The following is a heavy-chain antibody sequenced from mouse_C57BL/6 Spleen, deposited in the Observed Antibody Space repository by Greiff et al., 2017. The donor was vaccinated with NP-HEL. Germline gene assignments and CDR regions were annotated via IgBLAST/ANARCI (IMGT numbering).Heavy chain of an antibody. V-gene: IGHV1-15*01. CDR2: IDPETGGT. D-gene: IGHD1-1*01. J-gene: IGHJ1*03. CDR3: TRGITTVVWYFDV. CDR1: GYTFTDYE. Sequence: QVQLQQSGAELVRPGASVTLSCKASGYTFTDYEMHWVKQTPVHGLEWIGAIDPETGGTAYNQKFKGKAILTADKSSSTAYMELRSLTSEDSAVYYCTRGITTVVWYFDVWGTGTTVTVSS.